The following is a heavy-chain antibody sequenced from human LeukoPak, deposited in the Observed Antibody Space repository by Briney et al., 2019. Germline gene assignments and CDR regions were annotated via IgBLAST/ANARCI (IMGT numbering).Heavy chain of an antibody. J-gene: IGHJ1*01. CDR1: ADTFTSYD. V-gene: IGHV1-8*01. CDR2: MNPNSGNT. D-gene: IGHD3-10*01. Sequence: ASVKVSCKASADTFTSYDINWVRQAPGQGLEWMGWMNPNSGNTGYAQKFQDRVTMTWSTSISTAYMELSSLKSEDTAVYYCATGEIEWELLSAYFQYWGQGTLVTVSS. CDR3: ATGEIEWELLSAYFQY.